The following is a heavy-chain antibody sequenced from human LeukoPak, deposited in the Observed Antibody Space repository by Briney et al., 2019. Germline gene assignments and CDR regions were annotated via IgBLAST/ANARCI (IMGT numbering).Heavy chain of an antibody. CDR1: GGSISSYY. CDR2: IYTSGST. D-gene: IGHD1-1*01. Sequence: SENLSHTCSVSGGSISSYYWSWIRQPAGKGLEWIGRIYTSGSTNYNPSLKSLVTMSVDTSKNQFSLKLSSVTAADTAVYYCARLQLELMQPNDNLFDPWGQGTLVTVSS. CDR3: ARLQLELMQPNDNLFDP. V-gene: IGHV4-4*07. J-gene: IGHJ5*02.